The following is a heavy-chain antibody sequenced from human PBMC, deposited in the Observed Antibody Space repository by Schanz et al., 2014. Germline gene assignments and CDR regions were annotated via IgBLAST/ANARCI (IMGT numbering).Heavy chain of an antibody. CDR2: ISGSGDHT. V-gene: IGHV3-23*04. CDR1: GFTFRSYA. CDR3: AKDGVPSPWVCFGGYCYSGGADY. D-gene: IGHD2-21*02. Sequence: VQLVESGGALEQPGGSLRLSCAASGFTFRSYAMSWVRQAPGKGLEWVSVISGSGDHTHYADSVKGRFTISRDTSGNTLYLQMNSLTGEDTAVYYCAKDGVPSPWVCFGGYCYSGGADYWGQGTLVTVSS. J-gene: IGHJ4*02.